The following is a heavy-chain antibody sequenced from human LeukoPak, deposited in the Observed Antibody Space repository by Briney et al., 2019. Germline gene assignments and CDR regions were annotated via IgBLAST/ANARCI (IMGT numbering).Heavy chain of an antibody. Sequence: GGSLRLSCAASGFTFSSYSMNWVRQAPGKGLEWVSSISSSSSYIYYADSVKGRFTISRDNAKNSLYPQMNSLRAEDTAVYYCARAGRSPGAFDIWGQGTMVTVSS. CDR1: GFTFSSYS. D-gene: IGHD2-15*01. J-gene: IGHJ3*02. CDR2: ISSSSSYI. V-gene: IGHV3-21*01. CDR3: ARAGRSPGAFDI.